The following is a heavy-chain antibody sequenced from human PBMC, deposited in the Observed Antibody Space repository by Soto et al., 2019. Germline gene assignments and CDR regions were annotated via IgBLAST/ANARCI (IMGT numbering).Heavy chain of an antibody. J-gene: IGHJ4*02. Sequence: PSQTLSLTCAISGYSVSSNSAGWNWIRQSPSRGLEWLGRTYYRSKWYNDYAVSVKSRITINPDTSKNQFSLKLSSVTAADTAVYYCASLAQYSSSSHFDYWGQGTLVTVSS. CDR1: GYSVSSNSAG. CDR2: TYYRSKWYN. CDR3: ASLAQYSSSSHFDY. D-gene: IGHD6-6*01. V-gene: IGHV6-1*01.